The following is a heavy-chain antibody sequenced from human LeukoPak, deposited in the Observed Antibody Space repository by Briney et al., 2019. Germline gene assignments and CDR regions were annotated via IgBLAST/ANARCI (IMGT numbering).Heavy chain of an antibody. V-gene: IGHV5-10-1*01. J-gene: IGHJ4*02. CDR1: GYIFTSYW. D-gene: IGHD6-19*01. Sequence: GESLRISCKGSGYIFTSYWISWVRQMPGKGLEWVGRIDPSDSYTNYSPSFQGHVTISADKSISTAYLQWSSLKASDTAMYYCAIGASHRVNSSGLLWGQGTLVTVSS. CDR3: AIGASHRVNSSGLL. CDR2: IDPSDSYT.